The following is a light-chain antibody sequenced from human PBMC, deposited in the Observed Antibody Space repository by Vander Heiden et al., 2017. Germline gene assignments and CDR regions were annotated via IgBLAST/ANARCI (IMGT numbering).Light chain of an antibody. J-gene: IGLJ3*02. V-gene: IGLV2-23*02. CDR3: CSYAGSSTPNWV. CDR1: SSDVGSYNL. Sequence: QSALTQPASVSGSPGQSITISCTGTSSDVGSYNLVSWYQQHPGKAPKLMIYEVSKRPSGFSNRFSVSTSGNTASLTISGLQAEDEADYYCCSYAGSSTPNWVFGGGTKLTVL. CDR2: EVS.